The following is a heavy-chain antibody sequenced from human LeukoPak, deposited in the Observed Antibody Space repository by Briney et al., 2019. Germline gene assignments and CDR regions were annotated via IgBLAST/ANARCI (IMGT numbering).Heavy chain of an antibody. Sequence: ASVKVSCKASGYTFTGYYMHWVRQAPGQGLEWMGRINPNSGGTNYAQKFQGRVTMTRDTSISTAYMELSRLRSDDTAVYYCARSLVRENYYDSSDQNWSDPWGQGTLVTVSS. CDR3: ARSLVRENYYDSSDQNWSDP. V-gene: IGHV1-2*06. J-gene: IGHJ5*02. D-gene: IGHD3-22*01. CDR1: GYTFTGYY. CDR2: INPNSGGT.